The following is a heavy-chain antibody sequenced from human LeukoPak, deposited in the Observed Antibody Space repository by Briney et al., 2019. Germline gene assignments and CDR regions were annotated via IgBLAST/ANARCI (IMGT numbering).Heavy chain of an antibody. CDR2: ITDSGGST. Sequence: QPGGSLRLSCAASGFTFSSYAMSWVRQAPGEGLEWVSAITDSGGSTYYSDSVKGRFTISRDNSKNTLYLQMNTLRAEDTAIYYCAKGSSGSRPYYFDYWGQGTLVTVSS. CDR1: GFTFSSYA. CDR3: AKGSSGSRPYYFDY. J-gene: IGHJ4*02. D-gene: IGHD3-22*01. V-gene: IGHV3-23*01.